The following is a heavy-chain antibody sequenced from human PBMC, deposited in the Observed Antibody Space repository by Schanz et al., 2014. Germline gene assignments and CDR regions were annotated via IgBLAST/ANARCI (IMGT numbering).Heavy chain of an antibody. CDR1: GFTFSSYG. CDR3: ARAQGVIRLYYGVDV. J-gene: IGHJ6*02. V-gene: IGHV3-30*03. D-gene: IGHD3-10*01. CDR2: ISYDGNNE. Sequence: VQVVESGGGLVQPGGSLRLSCEASGFTFSSYGMHWVRQAPGKGLEWVAVISYDGNNEDYADSVKGRFSISRDNSMNTVYLQMNSLRSDDAAVYYCARAQGVIRLYYGVDVWGQGTTVTGSS.